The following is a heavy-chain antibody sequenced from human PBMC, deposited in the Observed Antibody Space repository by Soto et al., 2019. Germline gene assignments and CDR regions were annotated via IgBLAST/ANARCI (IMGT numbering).Heavy chain of an antibody. CDR3: ARGFLEWPAGTWFDP. J-gene: IGHJ5*02. CDR2: IYYSGST. V-gene: IGHV4-30-4*01. CDR1: GGSISSGDYY. D-gene: IGHD3-3*01. Sequence: QVQLQESGPGLVKPSQTLSLTCTVSGGSISSGDYYWSWIRQPPGKGLEWIGYIYYSGSTYYNPSLKSRVTISVDTSENQFSLKLSSVTAADTAVYYCARGFLEWPAGTWFDPWGQGTLVTVSS.